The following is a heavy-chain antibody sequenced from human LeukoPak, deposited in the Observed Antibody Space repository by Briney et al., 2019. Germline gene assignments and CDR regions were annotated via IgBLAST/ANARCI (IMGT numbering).Heavy chain of an antibody. CDR2: ITSSGSLI. Sequence: GGSLRLSCAASGFTFSRYEMNWVRPAPGKELEWVSYITSSGSLIFYADSVKGRFTVSRDNAKTSRYLQMNSLRAEDTAVYYCARALRLGATVWGQGTMVTVSS. J-gene: IGHJ3*01. CDR3: ARALRLGATV. D-gene: IGHD3-16*01. V-gene: IGHV3-48*03. CDR1: GFTFSRYE.